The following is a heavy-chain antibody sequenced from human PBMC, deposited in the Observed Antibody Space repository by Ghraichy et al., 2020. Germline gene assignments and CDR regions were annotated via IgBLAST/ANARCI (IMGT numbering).Heavy chain of an antibody. J-gene: IGHJ3*02. D-gene: IGHD2-15*01. CDR2: IDSSSSYI. CDR3: ARDWGYCSGGRCYSDAFDI. V-gene: IGHV3-21*01. CDR1: GLTFSSYS. Sequence: GSLRLSCAASGLTFSSYSMSWVRQAPGKGLEWVSSIDSSSSYIYYADSLKGRFTISRDNAKNSLYLQMNSLRADDTGVYYCARDWGYCSGGRCYSDAFDIWGQGTMVTVSS.